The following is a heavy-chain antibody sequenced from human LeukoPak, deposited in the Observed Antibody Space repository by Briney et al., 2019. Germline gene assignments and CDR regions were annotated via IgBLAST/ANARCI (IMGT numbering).Heavy chain of an antibody. CDR2: INHSGST. D-gene: IGHD3-10*01. CDR1: GGSFSGYY. Sequence: ASETLSLTCAVYGGSFSGYYWSWIRQPPGKGLEWIGEINHSGSTDYNPSLKSRVTISVDTSKNQFSLKLSSVTAADTAVYYCARGVRGSGRRFDYWGQGTLVTVSS. CDR3: ARGVRGSGRRFDY. V-gene: IGHV4-34*01. J-gene: IGHJ4*02.